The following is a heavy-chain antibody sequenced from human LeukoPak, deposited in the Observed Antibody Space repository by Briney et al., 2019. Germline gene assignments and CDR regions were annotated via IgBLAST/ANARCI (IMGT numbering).Heavy chain of an antibody. CDR1: GYTFTTYG. CDR2: ISAHNGNT. J-gene: IGHJ4*02. D-gene: IGHD2-8*01. CDR3: AILHSTNFYFDY. Sequence: ASVKVSCKASGYTFTTYGISWVRQAPGQGPEWMGWISAHNGNTKYAQKFQGRVIMTTDTYTGTAYMELRSLRSDDTAVYYCAILHSTNFYFDYWGQGTLVTVSS. V-gene: IGHV1-18*01.